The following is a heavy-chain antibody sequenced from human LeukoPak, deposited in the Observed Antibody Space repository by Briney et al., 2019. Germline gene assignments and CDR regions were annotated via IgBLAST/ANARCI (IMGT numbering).Heavy chain of an antibody. V-gene: IGHV4-4*07. J-gene: IGHJ5*01. D-gene: IGHD6-13*01. CDR2: IYTSGTI. Sequence: SETLSLTCTVSGGSISSYYWSWIRQPAGTALEWIGRIYTSGTITYNPSLKSRVTLSVDTSKNQFSLKVNSVTAADAAVYYCARGPGQLTSECFDSWGQGILVTVSS. CDR1: GGSISSYY. CDR3: ARGPGQLTSECFDS.